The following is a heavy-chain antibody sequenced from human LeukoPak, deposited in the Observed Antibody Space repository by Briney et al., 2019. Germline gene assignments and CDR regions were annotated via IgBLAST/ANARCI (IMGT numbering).Heavy chain of an antibody. D-gene: IGHD5-18*01. CDR2: LHYSGGT. V-gene: IGHV4-39*01. J-gene: IGHJ4*02. CDR1: GGSITSSTYY. Sequence: PSETLSLTCSVSGGSITSSTYYWGWIRQPPGKGLKWIGTLHYSGGTYYSPSLESRVTISVNTSKNHVSLKLTSVTAADTAVYYCARHTRSGYNYGFNYFDYWGRGTLVTVSS. CDR3: ARHTRSGYNYGFNYFDY.